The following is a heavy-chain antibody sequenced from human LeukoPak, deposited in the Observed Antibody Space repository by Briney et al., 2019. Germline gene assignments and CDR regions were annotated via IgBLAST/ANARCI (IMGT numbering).Heavy chain of an antibody. CDR3: ARHNHDSSGFDY. CDR2: IYSGGST. J-gene: IGHJ4*02. D-gene: IGHD3-22*01. V-gene: IGHV3-53*01. Sequence: PGGSLRLSCAASGFTVSSNYMSWVRQAPGKGLEWVSVIYSGGSTYYADSVKGRFTISRDNSKNTLYLQMNSLRAEDTAVYYCARHNHDSSGFDYWGQGTLVTVSS. CDR1: GFTVSSNY.